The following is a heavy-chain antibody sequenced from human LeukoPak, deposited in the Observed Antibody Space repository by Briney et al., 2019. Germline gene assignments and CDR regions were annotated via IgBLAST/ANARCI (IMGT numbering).Heavy chain of an antibody. CDR3: AKDRYSSGWYPDY. D-gene: IGHD6-13*01. Sequence: GGSLRLSCAASGFTFDDYGMTWVRQAPGKGLEWVAGINWNGGSTGYADYVKGRFTISRENAKTALSLQMNSLRAEDTALYYCAKDRYSSGWYPDYWGQGTLVTVSS. CDR1: GFTFDDYG. CDR2: INWNGGST. V-gene: IGHV3-20*04. J-gene: IGHJ4*02.